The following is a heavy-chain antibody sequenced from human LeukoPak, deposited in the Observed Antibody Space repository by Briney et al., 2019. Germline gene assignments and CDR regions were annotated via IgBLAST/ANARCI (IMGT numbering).Heavy chain of an antibody. D-gene: IGHD4-17*01. J-gene: IGHJ2*01. Sequence: SETLSLTCIVSGGSISGFYWSWIRQPPGKGLEWIGYIHYSGTTNYKPPLESRVTISIDTSKNQFSLKLSSVTAADTAVYYCARDSSGYGSSWYFDLWGRGTLVTVSS. CDR3: ARDSSGYGSSWYFDL. CDR1: GGSISGFY. V-gene: IGHV4-59*01. CDR2: IHYSGTT.